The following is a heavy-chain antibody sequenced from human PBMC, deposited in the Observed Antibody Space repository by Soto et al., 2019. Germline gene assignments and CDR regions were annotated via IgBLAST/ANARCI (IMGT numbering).Heavy chain of an antibody. CDR1: GFTFRTYD. CDR2: IDTAGHT. V-gene: IGHV3-13*04. D-gene: IGHD3-10*01. Sequence: EVQLVESGGGLVQPGGSLRLSCVASGFTFRTYDMHWVRQPTGEGLEWISTIDTAGHTYYLGSVKGRFTVSRENAENSLYLQMNSLGAGDTAVYYCARERYDGLGSYSYYYGMDVWGQGTPVTVSS. J-gene: IGHJ6*02. CDR3: ARERYDGLGSYSYYYGMDV.